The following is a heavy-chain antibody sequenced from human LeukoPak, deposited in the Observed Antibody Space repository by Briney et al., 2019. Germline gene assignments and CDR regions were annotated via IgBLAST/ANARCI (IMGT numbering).Heavy chain of an antibody. CDR2: INPYSGDT. CDR1: GYTFTGYH. Sequence: ASVKVSCKASGYTFTGYHIHWVRQAPGQGLEWIGRINPYSGDTNFAQKFQGRVTMTRDTSITTAYMDLSSLTPDDTAVYFCANDQGSLTRSWYTGYWGQGTQVTVSS. D-gene: IGHD6-13*01. J-gene: IGHJ4*02. V-gene: IGHV1-2*06. CDR3: ANDQGSLTRSWYTGY.